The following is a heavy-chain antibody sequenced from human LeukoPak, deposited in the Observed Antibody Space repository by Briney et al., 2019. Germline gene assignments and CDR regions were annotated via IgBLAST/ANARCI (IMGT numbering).Heavy chain of an antibody. Sequence: SETLSLTCSVSGDSISNNYWSWMRQPPGKGLEWIGYIYFIGSTNYNPSLKSRVTMSVDTSKNQFSLKLSSVTAADTAVYYCAGVSYWGQGTLVTVSS. CDR2: IYFIGST. V-gene: IGHV4-59*08. CDR3: AGVSY. J-gene: IGHJ4*02. CDR1: GDSISNNY.